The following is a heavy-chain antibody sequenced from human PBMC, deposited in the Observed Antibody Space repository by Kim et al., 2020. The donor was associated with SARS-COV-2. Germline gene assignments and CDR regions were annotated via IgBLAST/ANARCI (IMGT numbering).Heavy chain of an antibody. V-gene: IGHV4-31*03. CDR3: ARYPYTVYSNPISDY. J-gene: IGHJ4*02. CDR1: GGSISSGGYY. CDR2: IYYSGST. D-gene: IGHD4-4*01. Sequence: SETLSLTCTVSGGSISSGGYYWSWIRQHPGKGLEWIGYIYYSGSTYYNPSLKSRVTISVDTSKNQFSLKLSSVTAADTAVYYCARYPYTVYSNPISDYWGQGTLVTVSS.